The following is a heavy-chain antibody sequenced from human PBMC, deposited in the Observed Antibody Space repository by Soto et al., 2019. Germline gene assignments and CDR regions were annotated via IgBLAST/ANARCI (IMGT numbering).Heavy chain of an antibody. CDR3: AREETGTFYR. J-gene: IGHJ5*02. D-gene: IGHD1-1*01. V-gene: IGHV3-33*01. Sequence: QVQLVESGGGVAQPGRSLRLSCAASGSTFSSYAMHWVRQAPGKGLEWVAVIWYDGSNEDYADSVKGRFTISRDHSKNSLFLLMNSLRVEDTAVYYCAREETGTFYRWGQGTLVTVSS. CDR1: GSTFSSYA. CDR2: IWYDGSNE.